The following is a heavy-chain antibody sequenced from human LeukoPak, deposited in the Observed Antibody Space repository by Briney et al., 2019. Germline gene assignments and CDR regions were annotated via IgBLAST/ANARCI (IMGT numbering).Heavy chain of an antibody. D-gene: IGHD2-15*01. CDR3: ARSLYRSGGRCYSGAFDI. J-gene: IGHJ3*02. Sequence: PGGSLRLSCAASGFTITANYMTWVRQAPGKGLEWVSVIYSGTATDYADSVKGRFTISRDSSKNTMYLQMNSLRAEDTAVYYCARSLYRSGGRCYSGAFDIWGQGTMVTVSS. CDR2: IYSGTAT. V-gene: IGHV3-66*01. CDR1: GFTITANY.